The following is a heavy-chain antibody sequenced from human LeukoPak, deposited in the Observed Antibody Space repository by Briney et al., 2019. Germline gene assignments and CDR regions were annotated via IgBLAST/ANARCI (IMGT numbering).Heavy chain of an antibody. CDR2: INHSGST. CDR1: GGSISSYY. Sequence: SETLSLTCTVSGGSISSYYWSWIRQPPGKGLEWIGEINHSGSTNYNPSLRSRVTISVDTSKNQFSLKLSSVTAADTAVYYCARFGYGGNSGLVHYFDYWGQGTLVTVSS. J-gene: IGHJ4*02. D-gene: IGHD4-23*01. V-gene: IGHV4-34*01. CDR3: ARFGYGGNSGLVHYFDY.